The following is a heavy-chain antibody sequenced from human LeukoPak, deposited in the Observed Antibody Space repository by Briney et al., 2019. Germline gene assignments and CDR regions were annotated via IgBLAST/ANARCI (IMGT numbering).Heavy chain of an antibody. J-gene: IGHJ6*02. CDR1: EFTFSSYW. CDR2: IKQDGSEK. CDR3: ARVYSSSWYYDYYYGMDV. Sequence: PGGSLRLSCAASEFTFSSYWMSWVRQAPGKGLEWVANIKQDGSEKYYVDSVKGRFTISRDNANNSLYLQMNSLRAEDTAVYYCARVYSSSWYYDYYYGMDVWGQGTTVTVSS. V-gene: IGHV3-7*01. D-gene: IGHD6-13*01.